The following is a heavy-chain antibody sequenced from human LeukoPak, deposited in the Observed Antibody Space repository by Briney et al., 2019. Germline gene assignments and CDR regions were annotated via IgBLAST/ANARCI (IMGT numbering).Heavy chain of an antibody. CDR3: ARKGEHYGDYDY. J-gene: IGHJ4*02. D-gene: IGHD4-17*01. CDR2: ILPNTGGT. V-gene: IGHV1-2*02. CDR1: GYTFTGSF. Sequence: GASVKVSCKASGYTFTGSFLHWVRQAPGQGLEWMGWILPNTGGTHYAQKFQGRVTVTRDTSISTAYMEVSRLTSDDTAVYYCARKGEHYGDYDYWGQGTLVTVSS.